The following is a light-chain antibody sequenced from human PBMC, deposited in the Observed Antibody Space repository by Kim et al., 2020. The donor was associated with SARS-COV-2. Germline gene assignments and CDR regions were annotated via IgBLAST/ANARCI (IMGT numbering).Light chain of an antibody. CDR1: QSVSSLY. V-gene: IGKV3-20*01. CDR3: QQYDSSPPGLT. Sequence: PGEGATLSCWASQSVSSLYLAWYQHKPGQSPRLLIYGTSSRATGIPDRFSRSGSGTDFTLTISRLEPEDSAVYYCQQYDSSPPGLTFGGGTK. CDR2: GTS. J-gene: IGKJ4*01.